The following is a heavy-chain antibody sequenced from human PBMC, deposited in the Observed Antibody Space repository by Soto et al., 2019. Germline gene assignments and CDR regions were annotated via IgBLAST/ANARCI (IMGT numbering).Heavy chain of an antibody. CDR3: ARHNYDYGDYPSRVIDY. V-gene: IGHV4-39*01. Sequence: PSETLSLTCTVSGGSISSSSYYWGWIRQPPGKGLEWIGSIYYSGSTYYNPSLKSRVTISVDTSKNQFSLRLSSVTAADTAVYYCARHNYDYGDYPSRVIDYWGQGTLVTVSS. J-gene: IGHJ4*02. D-gene: IGHD4-17*01. CDR2: IYYSGST. CDR1: GGSISSSSYY.